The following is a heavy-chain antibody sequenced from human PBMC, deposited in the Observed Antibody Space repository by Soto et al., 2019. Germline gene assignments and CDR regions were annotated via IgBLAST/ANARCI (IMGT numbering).Heavy chain of an antibody. J-gene: IGHJ4*02. CDR3: AKGHYGSGSAPSN. D-gene: IGHD3-10*01. Sequence: GGSLRLSCAASGFTFTIFGIHWVRQAPGKGLEWVAVVSYDGIDENYADSVKGRFSISRDNSKNTVYLQMNSLRGEDTAVYYCAKGHYGSGSAPSNWGQGTLVTVSS. CDR2: VSYDGIDE. V-gene: IGHV3-30*18. CDR1: GFTFTIFG.